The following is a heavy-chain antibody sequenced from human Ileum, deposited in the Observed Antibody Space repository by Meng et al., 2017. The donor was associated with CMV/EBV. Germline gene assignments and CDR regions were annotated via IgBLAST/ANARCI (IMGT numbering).Heavy chain of an antibody. J-gene: IGHJ5*02. CDR1: GGSISNYNW. Sequence: CPVSGGSISNYNWWTWVRQSPGKGLEWIGEVSHTGTTQYNPSLKSRVVISVDESKNQFSLKLSSVSAADTAVYSCAKKNPGSPARFDPWGQGILVTVSS. CDR3: AKKNPGSPARFDP. D-gene: IGHD1-26*01. V-gene: IGHV4-4*01. CDR2: VSHTGTT.